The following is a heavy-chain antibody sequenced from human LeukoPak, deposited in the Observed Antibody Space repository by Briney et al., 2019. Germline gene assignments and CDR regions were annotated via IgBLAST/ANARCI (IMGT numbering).Heavy chain of an antibody. D-gene: IGHD4-23*01. V-gene: IGHV4-39*01. CDR3: ATSPQYGGY. CDR2: IYYSGST. Sequence: SETLSLTCTVSGGPISSSGYYWGWIRPPPGKGLEWIVTIYYSGSTQYNPSLKSRVTISVDTSKNQFSLKLSSVTAADTAVYYCATSPQYGGYLGQGTLVTVSS. CDR1: GGPISSSGYY. J-gene: IGHJ4*02.